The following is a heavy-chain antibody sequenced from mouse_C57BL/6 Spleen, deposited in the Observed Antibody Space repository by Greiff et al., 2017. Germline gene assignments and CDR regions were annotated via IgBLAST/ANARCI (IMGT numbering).Heavy chain of an antibody. V-gene: IGHV1-53*01. J-gene: IGHJ1*03. Sequence: QVQLQQPGTELVKPGASVKLSCKASGYTFTSYWMHWVKQRPGQGLEWIGNINPSNGGTNYNEKFKSKATLTVDNSSSTAYMQLSSLTSEASAVYYCARWSDGYPFWYFDVWGTGTRVTVSS. CDR2: INPSNGGT. CDR3: ARWSDGYPFWYFDV. D-gene: IGHD2-3*01. CDR1: GYTFTSYW.